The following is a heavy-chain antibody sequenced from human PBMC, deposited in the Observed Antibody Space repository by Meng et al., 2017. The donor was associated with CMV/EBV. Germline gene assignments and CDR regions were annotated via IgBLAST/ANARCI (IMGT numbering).Heavy chain of an antibody. CDR2: INWNGGST. CDR1: GFTFDDYG. Sequence: GGSLRLSCAASGFTFDDYGMSWVRQAPGKGLEWVSGINWNGGSTGYADSVKGRFTISRDNAKNSLYPQMNSLRAEDTALYYCARGVGNIVVVPAATYGMDVWGQGTTVTISS. D-gene: IGHD2-2*01. V-gene: IGHV3-20*04. J-gene: IGHJ6*02. CDR3: ARGVGNIVVVPAATYGMDV.